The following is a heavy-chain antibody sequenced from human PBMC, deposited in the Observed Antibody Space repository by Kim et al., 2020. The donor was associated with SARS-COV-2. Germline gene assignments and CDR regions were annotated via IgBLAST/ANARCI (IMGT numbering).Heavy chain of an antibody. CDR2: ISPHNGDT. Sequence: ASVKVSCKASGYSFPTDIITWVRRAPGRGLEWVGWISPHNGDTSHAQNLQDRVTLTTDTSTTTAYLELTSLRFDDTAVYYCERVSGSSFGGWFDPWGQGTLVTVSS. J-gene: IGHJ5*02. CDR3: ERVSGSSFGGWFDP. V-gene: IGHV1-18*01. D-gene: IGHD3-10*01. CDR1: GYSFPTDI.